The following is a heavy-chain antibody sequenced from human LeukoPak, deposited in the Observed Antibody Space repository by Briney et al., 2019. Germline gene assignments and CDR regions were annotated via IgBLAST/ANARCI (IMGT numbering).Heavy chain of an antibody. CDR3: AKGRITIFGVVPYYYYYGMDV. D-gene: IGHD3-3*01. Sequence: GRSLRLSCAASGFTFSSYGMHWVRQAPGKGLEWVSAISGSGGSTYYADSVKGRFTISRDNSKNTLYLQMDSLRAEDTAVYYCAKGRITIFGVVPYYYYYGMDVWGQGTTVTVSS. V-gene: IGHV3-23*01. J-gene: IGHJ6*02. CDR1: GFTFSSYG. CDR2: ISGSGGST.